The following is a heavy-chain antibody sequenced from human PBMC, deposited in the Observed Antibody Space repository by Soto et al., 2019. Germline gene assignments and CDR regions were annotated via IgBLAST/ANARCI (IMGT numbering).Heavy chain of an antibody. CDR1: GFTFDDYA. V-gene: IGHV3-9*01. D-gene: IGHD3-10*01. CDR2: ISWNSGSI. CDR3: AKQGPTEYYYGSGRFDY. Sequence: GGSLRLSCAASGFTFDDYAMHWVRQAPGKGLEWVSGISWNSGSIGYADSVKGRFTISRDNAKNSLYLQMNSLRAEDTALYYCAKQGPTEYYYGSGRFDYWGQGTLVTVSS. J-gene: IGHJ4*02.